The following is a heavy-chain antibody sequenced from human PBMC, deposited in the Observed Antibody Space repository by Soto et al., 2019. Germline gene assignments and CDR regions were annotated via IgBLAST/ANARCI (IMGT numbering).Heavy chain of an antibody. Sequence: SQTPSLTCVLSGDSVSSISAGWDWIRQAPTSGLEWLGRTYYKSKWNNDSALSVKSRITTHPDTSKHQFSLHLYSVTPEDTAVNYCTGITWFRGMDVWGQGPPVTVSS. J-gene: IGHJ6*02. CDR2: TYYKSKWNN. D-gene: IGHD3-10*01. CDR3: TGITWFRGMDV. V-gene: IGHV6-1*01. CDR1: GDSVSSISAG.